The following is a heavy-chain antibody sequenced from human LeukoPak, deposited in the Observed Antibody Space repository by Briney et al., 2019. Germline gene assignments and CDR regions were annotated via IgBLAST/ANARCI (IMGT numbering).Heavy chain of an antibody. Sequence: NSSETLSLTCTVSGGSFIGHYWSWIGQAPGKGLEWIGHIYTSGSSQFNPSLESRVAMSIDMSKNQFSLKVRSVTAADTAIYYCARSLNGHFFDCWGLGSLLTVSS. CDR3: ARSLNGHFFDC. CDR2: IYTSGSS. D-gene: IGHD2-8*01. V-gene: IGHV4-4*07. CDR1: GGSFIGHY. J-gene: IGHJ4*01.